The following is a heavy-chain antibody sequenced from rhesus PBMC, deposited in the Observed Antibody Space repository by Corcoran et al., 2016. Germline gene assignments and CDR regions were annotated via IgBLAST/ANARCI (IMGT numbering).Heavy chain of an antibody. CDR1: VGSIRRSNW. CDR3: AREGGSGGVCYAGFDY. CDR2: ISVSRGST. J-gene: IGHJ4*01. D-gene: IGHD2-8*01. V-gene: IGHV4S19*01. Sequence: QVQLQASGPGLVKPSATRSLTCAVSVGSIRRSNWWSCLRQPPCTALVWIGYISVSRGSTYYNPSLKIRVTSSKDTAKNQFSLKLSSVTAADTALYYCAREGGSGGVCYAGFDYWGQGVLVTVSS.